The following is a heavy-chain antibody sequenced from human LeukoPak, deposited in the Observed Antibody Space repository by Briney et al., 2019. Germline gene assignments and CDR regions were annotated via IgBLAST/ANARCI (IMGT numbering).Heavy chain of an antibody. CDR1: GYSFTTYW. V-gene: IGHV5-51*01. D-gene: IGHD4-11*01. Sequence: GESLKISCKASGYSFTTYWIGWVRQMPGKGLEWMGIIYPADSAAKYSPSFQGQVTISVDKSISTAYLQWSRLKASDTAMYYCARHVSSNSELNYWGQGTLVTVSS. J-gene: IGHJ4*02. CDR3: ARHVSSNSELNY. CDR2: IYPADSAA.